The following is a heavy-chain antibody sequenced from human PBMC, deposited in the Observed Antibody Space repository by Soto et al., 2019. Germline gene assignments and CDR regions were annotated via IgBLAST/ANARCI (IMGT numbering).Heavy chain of an antibody. D-gene: IGHD2-15*01. Sequence: EVQLLESGGGLVQPGGSLRLSCAASGFTFSSYALSWVRQAPGKGLEWVSVISGSGSSTYYADSVKGRFTISRDNSKTTLYLQMNSLRAEDTAVYYCARRSPSWAFDIWGQGTMVTVSS. J-gene: IGHJ3*02. CDR3: ARRSPSWAFDI. CDR1: GFTFSSYA. CDR2: ISGSGSST. V-gene: IGHV3-23*01.